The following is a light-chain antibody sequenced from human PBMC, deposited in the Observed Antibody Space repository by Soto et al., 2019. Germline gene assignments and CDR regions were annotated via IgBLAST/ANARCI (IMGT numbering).Light chain of an antibody. Sequence: EIVLTQSPGTLSLSPGEGATLSCRASESLGNNYLAWYKQKPGQSPRLLFSGATSRASGIPDRFSGSGSGTDFTLTISRVEPEDFGVYYCQQYGSSLYTFGQGTKVDIK. CDR2: GAT. CDR3: QQYGSSLYT. CDR1: ESLGNNY. V-gene: IGKV3-20*01. J-gene: IGKJ2*01.